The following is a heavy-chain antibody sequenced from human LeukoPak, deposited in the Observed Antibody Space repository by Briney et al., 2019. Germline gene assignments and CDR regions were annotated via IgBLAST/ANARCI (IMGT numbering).Heavy chain of an antibody. D-gene: IGHD1-26*01. V-gene: IGHV3-21*01. J-gene: IGHJ1*01. Sequence: PGGSLRLSCAASGFTFSSYSMNWVRQAPGKGLEWVSSISSSSSYIYYADSVKGRFTISRDNAKNSLYLQMNSLRAEDTAVYYCARVMSYKVRYFQHWGQGTLVTVS. CDR2: ISSSSSYI. CDR3: ARVMSYKVRYFQH. CDR1: GFTFSSYS.